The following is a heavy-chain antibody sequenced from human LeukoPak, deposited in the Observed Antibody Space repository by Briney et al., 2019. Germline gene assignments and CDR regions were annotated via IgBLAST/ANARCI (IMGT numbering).Heavy chain of an antibody. D-gene: IGHD1-26*01. CDR2: ISSSSSYI. J-gene: IGHJ4*02. CDR3: ARERNSGSYYFDY. V-gene: IGHV3-21*01. CDR1: GFTFNNYI. Sequence: GGSLRLSCAASGFTFNNYIMNWVRQAPGKGLEWVSSISSSSSYIYYADSVKGRFTISRDNAKNSLYLQMNSLRAEDTAVYYCARERNSGSYYFDYWGQGTLVTVSS.